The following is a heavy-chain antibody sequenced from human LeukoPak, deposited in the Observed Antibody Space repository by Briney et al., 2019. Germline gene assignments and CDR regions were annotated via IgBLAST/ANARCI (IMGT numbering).Heavy chain of an antibody. CDR1: GFTFSSRL. CDR2: IKDDGTT. CDR3: HPLSYVSN. J-gene: IGHJ4*02. V-gene: IGHV3-74*01. Sequence: PGGSLRLSCAVSGFTFSSRLMHWVRQAPGKGLVWVALIKDDGTTNYADSVRGRFTASGDDAKNTAYLQMSSLRADDTAVYYCHPLSYVSNWGQGTLVTVSA. D-gene: IGHD3-22*01.